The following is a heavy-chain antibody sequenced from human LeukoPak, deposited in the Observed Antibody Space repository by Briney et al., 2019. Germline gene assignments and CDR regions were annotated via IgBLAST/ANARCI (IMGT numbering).Heavy chain of an antibody. V-gene: IGHV4-4*02. CDR1: GGFISSSNW. Sequence: SETLSLTCAVSGGFISSSNWWSWVRQPPGKGLEWIGEIYHSGSTNYNPSLKSRFTISVDKSKNQFSLNLTSVTAADTAVYYCARGRAHFDYWGQGTLVTVSS. CDR3: ARGRAHFDY. J-gene: IGHJ4*02. CDR2: IYHSGST.